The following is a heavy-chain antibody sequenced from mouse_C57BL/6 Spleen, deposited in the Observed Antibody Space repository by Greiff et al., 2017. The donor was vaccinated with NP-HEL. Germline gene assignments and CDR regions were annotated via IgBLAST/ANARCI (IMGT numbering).Heavy chain of an antibody. CDR1: GFTFSSYA. D-gene: IGHD2-4*01. J-gene: IGHJ4*01. CDR3: TRDVEITRAMDY. Sequence: EVQLVESGEGLVKPGGSLKLSCAASGFTFSSYAMSWVRQTPEKRLEWVAYISSGGDYIYYADTVKGRFTISRDNARNTLYLQMSSLKSEDTAMYYCTRDVEITRAMDYWGQGTSVTVSS. V-gene: IGHV5-9-1*02. CDR2: ISSGGDYI.